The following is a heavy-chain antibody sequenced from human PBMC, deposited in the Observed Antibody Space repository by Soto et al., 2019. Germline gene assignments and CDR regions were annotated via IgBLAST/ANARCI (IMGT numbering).Heavy chain of an antibody. Sequence: SATLSLTCTVSGGSISSYYWSWIRQPPGKGLEWIGYMYYGGRTNYNPSLKSRVTISVDTSKMQVSLKLSSVTAADTAVYFCARGTPSPLIVRSSRGPWFDPWGQGTLVTVSS. J-gene: IGHJ5*02. CDR1: GGSISSYY. V-gene: IGHV4-59*08. D-gene: IGHD2-15*01. CDR3: ARGTPSPLIVRSSRGPWFDP. CDR2: MYYGGRT.